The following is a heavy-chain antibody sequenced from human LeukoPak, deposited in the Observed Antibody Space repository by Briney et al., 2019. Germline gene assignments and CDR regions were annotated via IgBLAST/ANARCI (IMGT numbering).Heavy chain of an antibody. CDR3: AKYGSGVFDY. D-gene: IGHD3-10*01. CDR1: GFIFTNYN. CDR2: ISSTSSYI. J-gene: IGHJ4*02. V-gene: IGHV3-21*01. Sequence: PGGSLRLSCAASGFIFTNYNLNWVRQAPGKGLEWVSSISSTSSYIYYADSVKGRFTISRDNAKNSLYLQMNSLRAEDTAVYYCAKYGSGVFDYWVQGTQVTVSS.